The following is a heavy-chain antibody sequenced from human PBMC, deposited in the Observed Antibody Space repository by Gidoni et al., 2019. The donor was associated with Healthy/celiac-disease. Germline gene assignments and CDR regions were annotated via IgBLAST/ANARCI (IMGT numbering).Heavy chain of an antibody. CDR2: ISSSSSTI. J-gene: IGHJ4*02. CDR1: GLTFSRYS. V-gene: IGHV3-48*02. Sequence: VQLVESGGGLVQPGGSLRLSCEASGLTFSRYSMNWVRQAPGKGLEWVSYISSSSSTIYYADSVKGRFTISRDNAKNSLYLQMNSLRDEDTAVYYCARMVHGYAVDWGQGTLVTVSS. D-gene: IGHD5-12*01. CDR3: ARMVHGYAVD.